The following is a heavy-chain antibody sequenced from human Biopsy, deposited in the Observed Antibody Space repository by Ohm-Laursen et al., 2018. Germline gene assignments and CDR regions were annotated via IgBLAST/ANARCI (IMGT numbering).Heavy chain of an antibody. J-gene: IGHJ5*02. CDR1: GFRFSTYD. Sequence: SLRLSCAASGFRFSTYDMSWVRQTPGKGLEWVSVVTGSGSGKYYTDSVKGRFSISRDNSKNTLYFQMNSLRAEETAVYYCAKGRSGGTGHGNWFDPWGQGTLVIVSS. CDR2: VTGSGSGK. V-gene: IGHV3-23*01. CDR3: AKGRSGGTGHGNWFDP. D-gene: IGHD1-14*01.